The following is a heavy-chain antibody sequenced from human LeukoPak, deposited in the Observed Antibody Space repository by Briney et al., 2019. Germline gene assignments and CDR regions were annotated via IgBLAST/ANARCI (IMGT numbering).Heavy chain of an antibody. CDR2: ISWNSGSI. D-gene: IGHD2-2*01. Sequence: PGRSLRLSCAASGFTFDDYAMHWVRQAPGKGLEWVSGISWNSGSIGYADSVKGRFTISRDNAKNSLYLQMNSLRAEDTALYYCAKDIRACSSTSCYAGSMRLGYWGQGTLVTVSP. J-gene: IGHJ4*02. V-gene: IGHV3-9*01. CDR1: GFTFDDYA. CDR3: AKDIRACSSTSCYAGSMRLGY.